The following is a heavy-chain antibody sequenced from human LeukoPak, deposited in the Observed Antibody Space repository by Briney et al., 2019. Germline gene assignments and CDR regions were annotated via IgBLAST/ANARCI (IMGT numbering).Heavy chain of an antibody. J-gene: IGHJ5*02. D-gene: IGHD2-2*01. V-gene: IGHV4-59*01. CDR3: ARGQSDIVVVPAAVVWFDP. CDR1: GGSISSYY. Sequence: SETLSLTCTASGGSISSYYWSWIRQPPGKGLEWIGYIYYSGSTNYNPSLKSRVTISVDTSKNQFSLKLSSVTAADTAVYYCARGQSDIVVVPAAVVWFDPWGQGTLVTVSS. CDR2: IYYSGST.